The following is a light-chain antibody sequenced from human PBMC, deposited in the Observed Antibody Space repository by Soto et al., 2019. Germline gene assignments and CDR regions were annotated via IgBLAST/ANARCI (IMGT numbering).Light chain of an antibody. CDR2: KAS. J-gene: IGKJ1*01. V-gene: IGKV1-5*03. CDR1: QSISSW. Sequence: DIQMTQSPSTLSASVGDRVTITCRASQSISSWLAWYQQKPGTAPKLLIYKASTLQSGVPSRFSGSGSGTEFTLTISSLQPDHSATYYCKQYNDNWTFGQGTKVEIK. CDR3: KQYNDNWT.